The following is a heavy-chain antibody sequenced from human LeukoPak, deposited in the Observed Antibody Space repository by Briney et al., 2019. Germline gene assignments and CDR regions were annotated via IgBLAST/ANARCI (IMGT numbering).Heavy chain of an antibody. D-gene: IGHD1-26*01. CDR2: IYSGGST. J-gene: IGHJ4*02. CDR3: AAGKRGATYFDY. Sequence: GGSLRLSCAASGLTVSSNYMSWVRQAPGKGLEWVSVIYSGGSTYYADSVKGRFTISRDNSKNTLYLQMNSLRAEDTAVYYCAAGKRGATYFDYWGQGTLVTVSS. V-gene: IGHV3-53*01. CDR1: GLTVSSNY.